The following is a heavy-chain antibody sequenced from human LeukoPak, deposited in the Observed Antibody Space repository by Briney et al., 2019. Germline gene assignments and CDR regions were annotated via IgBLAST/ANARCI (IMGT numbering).Heavy chain of an antibody. CDR2: ISGSGGST. J-gene: IGHJ6*03. CDR1: GFTFSSYG. Sequence: GGSLRLSCAASGFTFSSYGMSWVRQAPGKGLEWVSAISGSGGSTYYADSVKGRFTISRDNSKNTLYLQMNSLRAEDTAVYYCAREPVGAIYYYYYMDVWGKGTTVTISS. V-gene: IGHV3-23*01. CDR3: AREPVGAIYYYYYMDV. D-gene: IGHD1-26*01.